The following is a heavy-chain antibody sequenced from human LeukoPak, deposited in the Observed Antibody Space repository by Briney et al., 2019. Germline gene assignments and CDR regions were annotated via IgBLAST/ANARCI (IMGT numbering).Heavy chain of an antibody. CDR3: AKGPPSSSAQYFQH. J-gene: IGHJ1*01. Sequence: NPNSGGTNYAQKFQGRVTMTRDTSISTAYMELSRLRSDDTAVYYCAKGPPSSSAQYFQHWGQGTLVTVSS. V-gene: IGHV1-2*02. D-gene: IGHD6-6*01. CDR2: NPNSGGT.